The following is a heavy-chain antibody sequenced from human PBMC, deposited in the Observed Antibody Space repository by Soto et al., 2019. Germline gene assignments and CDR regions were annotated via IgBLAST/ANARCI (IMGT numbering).Heavy chain of an antibody. CDR3: AKEITMIVVVMTTQPYYYYGMAV. Sequence: EVQLLESGGGLVQPGGSLRLSCAASGFTFSSYAMSWVRQAPGKGLEWVSAISGSGGSTYYADSVKGRFTISRDNSKNTLYLLMNSLRAEDTAVYYCAKEITMIVVVMTTQPYYYYGMAVWGQGTTVTVSS. V-gene: IGHV3-23*01. CDR2: ISGSGGST. J-gene: IGHJ6*02. CDR1: GFTFSSYA. D-gene: IGHD3-22*01.